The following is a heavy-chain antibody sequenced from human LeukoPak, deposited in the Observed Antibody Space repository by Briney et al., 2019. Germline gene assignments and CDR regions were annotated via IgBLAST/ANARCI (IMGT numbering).Heavy chain of an antibody. Sequence: ASVKVSCKASGYTFTGYYMHWVRQAPGQGLEWMGRINPNSGGTNYAQKLQGRVTMTTDTSTSTAYMELRSLRSDDTAVYYCARVYYYDSSGLPRVDAFDIWGQGTMVTVSS. D-gene: IGHD3-22*01. J-gene: IGHJ3*02. CDR2: INPNSGGT. V-gene: IGHV1-2*06. CDR3: ARVYYYDSSGLPRVDAFDI. CDR1: GYTFTGYY.